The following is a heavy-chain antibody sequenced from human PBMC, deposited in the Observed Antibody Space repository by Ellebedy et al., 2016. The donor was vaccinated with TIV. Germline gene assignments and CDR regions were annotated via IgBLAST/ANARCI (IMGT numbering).Heavy chain of an antibody. CDR3: AKEQTNHYFDS. J-gene: IGHJ4*02. D-gene: IGHD1-14*01. CDR2: ISYDGSNQ. V-gene: IGHV3-30-3*01. CDR1: GSPFSTYA. Sequence: PGGSLRLSCAASGSPFSTYAMHWVRQPPGKGLEWVAAISYDGSNQFYADSGKGRFTISRDNSKNTLYLQMNSLRADDAAVYYCAKEQTNHYFDSWGQGTLVTVSS.